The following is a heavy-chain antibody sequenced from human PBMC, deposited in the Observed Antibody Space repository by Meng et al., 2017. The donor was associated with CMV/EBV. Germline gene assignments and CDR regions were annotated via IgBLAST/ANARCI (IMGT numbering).Heavy chain of an antibody. J-gene: IGHJ5*02. V-gene: IGHV4-39*07. CDR2: IYYSGST. CDR1: GGSISSSSYY. Sequence: LQLQESVPGMVKPSETLSLTCTVSGGSISSSSYYWGWIRQPPGKGLEWIGSIYYSGSTYYNPSLKSRVTISVDTSKNQFSLKLSSVTAADTAVYYCARGVVTMIVVYDPWGQGTLVTVSS. CDR3: ARGVVTMIVVYDP. D-gene: IGHD3-22*01.